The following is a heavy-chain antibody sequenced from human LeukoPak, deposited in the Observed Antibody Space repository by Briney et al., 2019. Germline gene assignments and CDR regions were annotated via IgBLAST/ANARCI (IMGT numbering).Heavy chain of an antibody. Sequence: GGSLRLSCAASGFTFSGYAMSWVRQAPGKGLEWVSAISDDAGSTYHADSVKGRFTISRDNSKNTLYLQMNSLRADDTAVYYCGKRIEYSSSPAYFAFGGQGALVTVSS. V-gene: IGHV3-23*01. J-gene: IGHJ4*02. CDR2: ISDDAGST. CDR1: GFTFSGYA. CDR3: GKRIEYSSSPAYFAF. D-gene: IGHD6-6*01.